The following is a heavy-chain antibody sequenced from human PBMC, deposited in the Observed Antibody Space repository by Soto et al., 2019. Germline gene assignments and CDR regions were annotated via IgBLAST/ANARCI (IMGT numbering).Heavy chain of an antibody. V-gene: IGHV4-4*07. D-gene: IGHD1-7*01. CDR2: IYTSGST. CDR3: ASESEGTTYWFDP. J-gene: IGHJ5*02. Sequence: QVQLQESGPGLVKPSETLSLTCTVSDGSISSYYWSWIRQPAGKGLEWIGRIYTSGSTNYNPSLKSRVTMLGDTSKDQFSLKLGSVTAADTAVDYCASESEGTTYWFDPWGQGTLVTVSS. CDR1: DGSISSYY.